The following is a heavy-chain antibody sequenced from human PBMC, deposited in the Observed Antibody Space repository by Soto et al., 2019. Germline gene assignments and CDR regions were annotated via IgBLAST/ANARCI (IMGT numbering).Heavy chain of an antibody. V-gene: IGHV4-59*08. J-gene: IGHJ4*02. D-gene: IGHD2-8*01. Sequence: PSETLSLTCTVSNDSIRRYYWSWIRQPPGRGLEWIGYAFHTGGTNYNPSLKSRVTISVDSSKNQFSLKLSSVTAADTAVYYCARHSIGYCTNGVCYWTSEGGYYFDYWGQGTLVTVS. CDR1: NDSIRRYY. CDR3: ARHSIGYCTNGVCYWTSEGGYYFDY. CDR2: AFHTGGT.